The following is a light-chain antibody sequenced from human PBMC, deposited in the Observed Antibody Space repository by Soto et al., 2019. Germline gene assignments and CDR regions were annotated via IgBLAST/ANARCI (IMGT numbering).Light chain of an antibody. CDR1: SSDVGGYNY. CDR3: SSYTSTNTLAV. V-gene: IGLV2-14*01. J-gene: IGLJ1*01. CDR2: EVS. Sequence: QSALTQPASVSGSPGQSITISCTGTSSDVGGYNYVSWYQQHAGFAPKLIIYEVSNRPSGVSNRFSGSKSGDTASLTISGLQAEDEADYYRSSYTSTNTLAVFGTGTKVTVL.